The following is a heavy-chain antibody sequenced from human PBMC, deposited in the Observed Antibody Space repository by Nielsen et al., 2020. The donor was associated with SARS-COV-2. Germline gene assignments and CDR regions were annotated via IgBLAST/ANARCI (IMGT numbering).Heavy chain of an antibody. Sequence: ESLKISCAASGFTFSSYWSWIRQPPGKGLEWIGYIYNSGSTNYNPSLKSRVTISVDTSKNQFSLKLSSVTAADTAVYFCARGKDSSSWHWFDPWGQGTLVTVSS. D-gene: IGHD6-13*01. CDR1: GFTFSSY. V-gene: IGHV4-59*01. CDR2: IYNSGST. J-gene: IGHJ5*02. CDR3: ARGKDSSSWHWFDP.